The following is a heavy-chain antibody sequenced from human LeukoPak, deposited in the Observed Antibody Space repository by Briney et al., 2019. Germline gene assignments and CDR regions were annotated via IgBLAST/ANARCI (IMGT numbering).Heavy chain of an antibody. CDR2: ISSSGSTI. CDR1: GFTFSSYE. CDR3: ARHDISDWLGIDYYGMDV. D-gene: IGHD3-9*01. J-gene: IGHJ6*02. V-gene: IGHV3-48*03. Sequence: GGALRLSCAASGFTFSSYEMTWVRQAPGKGLEWVSYISSSGSTIYYADSVKGRFTISRDNAKNSLYLQMNSLRAEDTAVYYCARHDISDWLGIDYYGMDVWGQGTTVTVSS.